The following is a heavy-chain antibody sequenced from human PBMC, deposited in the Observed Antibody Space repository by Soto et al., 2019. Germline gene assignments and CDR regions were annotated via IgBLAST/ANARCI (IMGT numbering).Heavy chain of an antibody. J-gene: IGHJ4*02. V-gene: IGHV1-24*01. CDR1: GYTLTELS. CDR2: FDPEDGET. CDR3: ATGKGYYYDSSGLDY. Sequence: GASVKVSCKVSGYTLTELSMHWVRQAPGKGLEWMGGFDPEDGETIYAQKFQGRVTMTEDTSTDTAYMELSSLRSEDTAVYYCATGKGYYYDSSGLDYWGQGTLVTVSS. D-gene: IGHD3-22*01.